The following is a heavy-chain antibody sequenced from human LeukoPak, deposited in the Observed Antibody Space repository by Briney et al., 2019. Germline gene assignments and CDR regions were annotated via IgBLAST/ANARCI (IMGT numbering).Heavy chain of an antibody. CDR2: ISSSSSYI. D-gene: IGHD6-6*01. Sequence: GGSLRLSCAASGFTFISYSMNWVRQAPGKGLEWVSSISSSSSYIHYADSVRGRFTISRDNSKNTVYLQVNSLRAEDTAVYYCAKRDPSTSSPRAIDYWGQGTLVTVSS. J-gene: IGHJ4*02. CDR3: AKRDPSTSSPRAIDY. V-gene: IGHV3-21*04. CDR1: GFTFISYS.